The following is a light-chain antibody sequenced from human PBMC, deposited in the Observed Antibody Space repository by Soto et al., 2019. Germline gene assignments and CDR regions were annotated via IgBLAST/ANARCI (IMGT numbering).Light chain of an antibody. J-gene: IGKJ1*01. Sequence: DIQLTQSPSTLSASVGDRVTISCRASQSITGWLAWYQQKPGQAPNLLIYKASTLESGGPSRFSSRGSGKEFSLTVSSLQPDDFATYYCHKYHNFPRTFGEGTKVEI. V-gene: IGKV1-5*03. CDR2: KAS. CDR1: QSITGW. CDR3: HKYHNFPRT.